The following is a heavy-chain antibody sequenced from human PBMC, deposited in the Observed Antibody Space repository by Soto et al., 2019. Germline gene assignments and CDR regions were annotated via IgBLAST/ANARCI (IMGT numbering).Heavy chain of an antibody. CDR3: TRSSVPGYYYYGLDV. V-gene: IGHV3-74*01. CDR2: INSDGSIT. CDR1: GFTFSSYA. Sequence: GGSLRLSCAASGFTFSSYAMSWVRQAPGKGLEWVSNINSDGSITTYADSVKGRFTVSRDNARNTLFLRMNSLRAEDTAVYYCTRSSVPGYYYYGLDVWGQGTAVTVSS. J-gene: IGHJ6*02. D-gene: IGHD2-2*01.